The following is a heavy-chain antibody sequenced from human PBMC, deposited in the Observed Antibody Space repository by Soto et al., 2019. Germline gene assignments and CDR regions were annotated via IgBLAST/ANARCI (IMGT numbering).Heavy chain of an antibody. CDR3: AKDPGAYYGDKRPRDY. CDR2: ISGSGGST. Sequence: GGSLRLSCAASGFTFSSYAMSWVRQAPGKGLEWVSAISGSGGSTYYADSVKGRFTISRDNSKNTLYLQMNSLRAEDTAVYYCAKDPGAYYGDKRPRDYWGQGTLVTVSS. V-gene: IGHV3-23*01. D-gene: IGHD4-17*01. CDR1: GFTFSSYA. J-gene: IGHJ4*02.